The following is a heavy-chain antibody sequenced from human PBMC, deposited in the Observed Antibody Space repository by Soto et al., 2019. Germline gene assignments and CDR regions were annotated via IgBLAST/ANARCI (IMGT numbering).Heavy chain of an antibody. V-gene: IGHV3-53*01. Sequence: EERLVQSGGGLVQPGGSLRLSCAASGFSVGGNYMSWVRQAPGKGLELVSLIYSGGNPFYADSMKGRFTLSRDNSNNMLYLQTDSLRAEDTAVYCCARGPNSDCWGQGTLVIVSS. CDR1: GFSVGGNY. CDR3: ARGPNSDC. D-gene: IGHD2-21*01. CDR2: IYSGGNP. J-gene: IGHJ4*02.